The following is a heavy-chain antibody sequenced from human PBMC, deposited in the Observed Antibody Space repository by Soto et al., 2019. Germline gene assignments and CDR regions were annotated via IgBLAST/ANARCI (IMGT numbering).Heavy chain of an antibody. CDR3: GRAGRRDGNSSPGMFDT. J-gene: IGHJ5*02. D-gene: IGHD2-15*01. Sequence: SETLSLTCTVSRGSINSGDYFWSWIRQPPGKGLEWVAYIYYDGTTYSNPSLQSRVTISVDTPKNHFSLKVNSVTAADTAVYFCGRAGRRDGNSSPGMFDTWGPGILVTVSS. CDR2: IYYDGTT. V-gene: IGHV4-30-4*01. CDR1: RGSINSGDYF.